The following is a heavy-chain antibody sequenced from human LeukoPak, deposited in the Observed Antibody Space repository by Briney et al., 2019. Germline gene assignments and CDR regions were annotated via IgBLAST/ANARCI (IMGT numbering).Heavy chain of an antibody. V-gene: IGHV3-23*01. Sequence: PGGSLRLSCAASGFTFSSYAMSWVRQAPGKGLEWVSAISGRGGSTYYADSVKGRFTISRDNSRKTLYLQMNSLRAEDTAVYYCAKDRVYYDDSLDYWGQGTLVTVSS. J-gene: IGHJ4*02. D-gene: IGHD3-22*01. CDR2: ISGRGGST. CDR3: AKDRVYYDDSLDY. CDR1: GFTFSSYA.